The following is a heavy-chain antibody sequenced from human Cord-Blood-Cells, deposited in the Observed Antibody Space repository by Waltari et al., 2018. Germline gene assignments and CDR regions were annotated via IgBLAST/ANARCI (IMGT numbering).Heavy chain of an antibody. CDR2: ISGSRGST. J-gene: IGHJ4*02. V-gene: IGHV3-23*01. CDR1: GFTFSSYA. CDR3: AKDRLRYGGYDSSGLYYFDY. Sequence: EVQLLESGGGLVQPGGSLRLSCAASGFTFSSYAMSWVRQAPGKGLEWVSAISGSRGSTYYADSVEGRFTISRDNSKNTLYLQMNSLRAEDTAVYYCAKDRLRYGGYDSSGLYYFDYWGQGTLVTVSS. D-gene: IGHD5-12*01.